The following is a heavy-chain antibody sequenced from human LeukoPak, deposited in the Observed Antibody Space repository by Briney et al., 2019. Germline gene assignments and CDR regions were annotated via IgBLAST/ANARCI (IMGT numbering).Heavy chain of an antibody. CDR2: IYHSGST. CDR1: GGSISSSNW. Sequence: LETQSLTCAVSGGSISSSNWWSWVRQPPGQGLEWIGEIYHSGSTNYNPSLKSRVTISVDKSKNQFSLKLSSVTAADTAVYYCASSGWYKPVDYWGQGTLVTVSS. D-gene: IGHD6-19*01. V-gene: IGHV4-4*02. J-gene: IGHJ4*02. CDR3: ASSGWYKPVDY.